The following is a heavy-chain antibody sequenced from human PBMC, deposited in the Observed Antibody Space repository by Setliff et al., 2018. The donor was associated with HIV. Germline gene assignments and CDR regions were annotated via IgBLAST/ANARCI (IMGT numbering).Heavy chain of an antibody. J-gene: IGHJ4*02. Sequence: SETLSLTCTVSGGSISNYYWSWIRQPPGKGLEWIGCGYYSGITHYDPSLKSRVSISVDASKDQFSLRLNSVTVADTAVYFCARSSRGSLRDLDYWGPGTLVTVS. D-gene: IGHD2-21*02. CDR2: GYYSGIT. V-gene: IGHV4-59*08. CDR3: ARSSRGSLRDLDY. CDR1: GGSISNYY.